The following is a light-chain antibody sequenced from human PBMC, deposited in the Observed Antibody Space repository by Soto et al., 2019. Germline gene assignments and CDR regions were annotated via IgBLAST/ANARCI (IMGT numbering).Light chain of an antibody. V-gene: IGLV2-18*01. CDR1: ISDVGSYDR. J-gene: IGLJ1*01. Sequence: HSVLTQPPSVSGSPGQSVTMSCSGTISDVGSYDRVSWYQQPPGTAPKVLIYDVSNRLSGVPDRFSGSRSGHTASLTISGQQAEDEGVYYCRLYTSSEPYVFGTGTKVTV. CDR2: DVS. CDR3: RLYTSSEPYV.